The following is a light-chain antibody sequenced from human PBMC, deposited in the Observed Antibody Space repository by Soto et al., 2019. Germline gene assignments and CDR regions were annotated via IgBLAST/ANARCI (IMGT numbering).Light chain of an antibody. J-gene: IGLJ3*02. CDR2: KNT. CDR1: SSNIGSNY. Sequence: QSVLTQPPSESGTPGQRVIISCSGSSSNIGSNYVYWYQQLPGTAPKVVIYKNTQRPSGVPDRFAGSKSGTSASLAIIGPRSDDESDYDCASWYDSVSGWVFGGGTKLTVL. CDR3: ASWYDSVSGWV. V-gene: IGLV1-47*01.